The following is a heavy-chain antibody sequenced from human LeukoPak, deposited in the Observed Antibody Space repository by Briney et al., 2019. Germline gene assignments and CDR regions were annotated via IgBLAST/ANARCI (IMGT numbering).Heavy chain of an antibody. CDR1: GFTFSTFT. CDR2: ISGSGTTT. D-gene: IGHD1-7*01. V-gene: IGHV3-23*01. Sequence: GGSLRLSCVASGFTFSTFTTNWVRQAPGKGLEWVSAISGSGTTTYYSDSVKGRFTISRDNSKNALYLQMNSLRAEDTAFYYCAKVAGTTRGYYFDYWGQGILVTVSS. CDR3: AKVAGTTRGYYFDY. J-gene: IGHJ4*02.